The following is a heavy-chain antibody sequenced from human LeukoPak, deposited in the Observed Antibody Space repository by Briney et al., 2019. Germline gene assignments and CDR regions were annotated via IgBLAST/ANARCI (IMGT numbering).Heavy chain of an antibody. J-gene: IGHJ4*02. D-gene: IGHD2-2*01. V-gene: IGHV3-7*03. Sequence: PGGSLRLSCAASGFTFSSYWMSWVRQAPGKGLEWVANIKQDGSEKYYVDSVKGRFTISRDNAKNSLYLQMNSLRAEDTALYYCTKDRYCSSSRCPLDYWGQGTLVTVSS. CDR3: TKDRYCSSSRCPLDY. CDR2: IKQDGSEK. CDR1: GFTFSSYW.